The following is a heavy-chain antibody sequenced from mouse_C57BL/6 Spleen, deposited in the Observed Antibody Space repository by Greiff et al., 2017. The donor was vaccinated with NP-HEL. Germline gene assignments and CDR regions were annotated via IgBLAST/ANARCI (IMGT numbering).Heavy chain of an antibody. CDR2: ISYDGSN. J-gene: IGHJ2*01. CDR1: GYSITSGYY. V-gene: IGHV3-6*01. Sequence: EVQLQESGPGLVKPSQSLSLTCSVTGYSITSGYYWNWIRQFPGNKLEWMGYISYDGSNNYNPSLKNRISITRDTSKNQFFLKLNSVTTEDTATYYCAREGGYYYGSASLDYWGQGTTLTVSS. CDR3: AREGGYYYGSASLDY. D-gene: IGHD1-1*01.